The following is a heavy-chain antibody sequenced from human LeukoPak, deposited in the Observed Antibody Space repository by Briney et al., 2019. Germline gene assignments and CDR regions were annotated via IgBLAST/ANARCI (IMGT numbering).Heavy chain of an antibody. CDR3: ARDSNYYDSNNWFDP. J-gene: IGHJ5*02. Sequence: ASVKVSCKASGYTFTGYYMHWVRQAPGQGLGWMGIINPSGGSTSYAQKFQGRVTMTRDTSTSTVYMELSSLRSEDTAVYYCARDSNYYDSNNWFDPWGQGTLVTVSS. D-gene: IGHD3-22*01. CDR2: INPSGGST. V-gene: IGHV1-46*01. CDR1: GYTFTGYY.